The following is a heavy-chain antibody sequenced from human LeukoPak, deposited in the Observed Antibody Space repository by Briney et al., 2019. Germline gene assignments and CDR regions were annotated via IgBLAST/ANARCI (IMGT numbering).Heavy chain of an antibody. CDR3: ARTLLWFGELSEYYFDY. Sequence: GASVKVSCKASGYTFTGYYMHWVRQAPGQGLEWMGWINPNSGGTNYAQKFQGRVTMTRDTSISTAYMELSRLRPDDTAVYYCARTLLWFGELSEYYFDYWGQGTLVTVSS. CDR1: GYTFTGYY. V-gene: IGHV1-2*02. CDR2: INPNSGGT. D-gene: IGHD3-10*01. J-gene: IGHJ4*02.